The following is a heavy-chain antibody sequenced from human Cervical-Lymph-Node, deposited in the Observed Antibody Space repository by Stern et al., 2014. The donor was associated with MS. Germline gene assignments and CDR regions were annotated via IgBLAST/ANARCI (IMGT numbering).Heavy chain of an antibody. CDR1: GGTFSSYA. CDR2: IIPIFGTA. V-gene: IGHV1-69*01. D-gene: IGHD3-3*01. CDR3: ARDYDFWSGYYLGYYYYGMDV. Sequence: QVQLVQSGAEVKKPGYSVKVSCKASGGTFSSYAISWVRQAPGQGLEWMGGIIPIFGTANYAQKFQGRVPITADESTSTAYMELSSLRSEDTAVYYCARDYDFWSGYYLGYYYYGMDVWGQGTTVTVSS. J-gene: IGHJ6*02.